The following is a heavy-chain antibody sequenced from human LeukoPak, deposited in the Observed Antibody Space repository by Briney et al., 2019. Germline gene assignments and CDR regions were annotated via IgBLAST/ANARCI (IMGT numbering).Heavy chain of an antibody. V-gene: IGHV4-59*11. CDR1: GGSISSHY. D-gene: IGHD2-15*01. Sequence: PSETLSLTCTVSGGSISSHYWSWIRQPPGKGLEWIGYIDYSGSTNYNPSLKSRVSMSVDTSKNQFSLKLSSMTAADTAVYYCARGVYCSGGSCYIPLDYWGQGTLVTVSS. J-gene: IGHJ4*02. CDR3: ARGVYCSGGSCYIPLDY. CDR2: IDYSGST.